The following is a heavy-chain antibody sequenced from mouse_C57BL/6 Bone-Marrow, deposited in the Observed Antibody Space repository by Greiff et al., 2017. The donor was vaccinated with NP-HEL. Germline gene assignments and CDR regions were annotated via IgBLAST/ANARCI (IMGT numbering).Heavy chain of an antibody. CDR3: EIPNTAQYAMDY. V-gene: IGHV1-74*01. CDR1: GYTFTSYW. Sequence: QVQLQQPGAELVKPGASVKLSCKASGYTFTSYWMHLVKQRPGQGLEWIGSIHPSDSDTTYNQKFKGKATLPVDKSSRTAYMQLHILTSEDSAVYYCEIPNTAQYAMDYWGQGTTVTVSS. CDR2: IHPSDSDT. D-gene: IGHD5-2*01. J-gene: IGHJ4*01.